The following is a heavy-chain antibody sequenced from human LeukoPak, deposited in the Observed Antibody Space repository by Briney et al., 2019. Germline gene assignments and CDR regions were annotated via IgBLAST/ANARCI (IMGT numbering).Heavy chain of an antibody. J-gene: IGHJ6*03. Sequence: GGSLRLSCAASGFSFSDYWMVWVREVPGKGLEWVSRIKSDGTGATYAASVKGRFTMSRDNAERTVSLQMNSLRAEDTATYYCARDRDGPNCYMDVWGKGTTVTVSS. CDR3: ARDRDGPNCYMDV. V-gene: IGHV3-74*01. CDR2: IKSDGTGA. D-gene: IGHD5-24*01. CDR1: GFSFSDYW.